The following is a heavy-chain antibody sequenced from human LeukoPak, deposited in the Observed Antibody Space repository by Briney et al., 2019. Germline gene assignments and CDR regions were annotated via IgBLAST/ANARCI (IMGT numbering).Heavy chain of an antibody. D-gene: IGHD3-22*01. CDR1: GYTLTELS. CDR3: ATVAYYYDSSGYHILYYFDY. CDR2: FDPEDGET. V-gene: IGHV1-24*01. J-gene: IGHJ4*02. Sequence: ASVKVSCKVSGYTLTELSMHWVRQAPGKGLEWMGGFDPEDGETIYAQKLQGRVTMTEDTSTDTAYMELSSLRSEDTAVYYCATVAYYYDSSGYHILYYFDYWGQGTLVTVSS.